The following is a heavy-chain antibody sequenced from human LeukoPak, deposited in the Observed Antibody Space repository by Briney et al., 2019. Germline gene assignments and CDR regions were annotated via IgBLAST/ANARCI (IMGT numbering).Heavy chain of an antibody. J-gene: IGHJ5*02. CDR1: GFTFSTYG. Sequence: GGSLRLSCAASGFTFSTYGMSWVRQAPGKGLEWVSAISGSLGSTYYADSVKGRFTISRDNSKNTLYLQMNSLRAEDTAVYYCAKTPHYYDTSGNPWGLGTLVTVSS. CDR3: AKTPHYYDTSGNP. V-gene: IGHV3-23*01. CDR2: ISGSLGST. D-gene: IGHD3-22*01.